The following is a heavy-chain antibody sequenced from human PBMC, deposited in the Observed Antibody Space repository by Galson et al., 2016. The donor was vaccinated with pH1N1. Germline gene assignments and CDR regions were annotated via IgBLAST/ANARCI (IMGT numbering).Heavy chain of an antibody. CDR1: GFSLSTTGMR. CDR3: ARSRRMAAVGTCGYFYNSMDV. J-gene: IGHJ6*02. V-gene: IGHV2-70*04. CDR2: IDWDDSK. D-gene: IGHD6-13*01. Sequence: PALVKPTQTLTLTCTFSGFSLSTTGMRVSWIRQPPGKALEWLARIDWDDSKFYSTSLKTRVTISKDTSKNQVVLEMTNMDPVDTATYYCARSRRMAAVGTCGYFYNSMDVWGQGTTVTVSS.